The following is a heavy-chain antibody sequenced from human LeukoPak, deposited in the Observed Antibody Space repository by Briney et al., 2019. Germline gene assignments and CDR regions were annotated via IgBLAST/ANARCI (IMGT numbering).Heavy chain of an antibody. CDR3: AKVAKYYYGSETYFFFED. J-gene: IGHJ4*02. D-gene: IGHD3-10*01. V-gene: IGHV4-4*07. CDR1: GGSISTYY. Sequence: SETLSLTSTVSGGSISTYYWSWIRQPVGKGLEWIGHIKTSGSTHYNPSLRSRITMSVDTSKNQFSLNLSSVTAADTAVYYCAKVAKYYYGSETYFFFEDWGQGTLVTVSS. CDR2: IKTSGST.